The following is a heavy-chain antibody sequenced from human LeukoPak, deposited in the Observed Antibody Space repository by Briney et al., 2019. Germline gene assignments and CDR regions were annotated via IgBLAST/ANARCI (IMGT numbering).Heavy chain of an antibody. CDR2: ISGSGGST. V-gene: IGHV3-23*01. CDR3: AKLDHYCDSIGYFDY. Sequence: PGGSLRLSCAASGFTFSSYAMSWVRQAPGKGLEWVSAISGSGGSTYYADSVKGRFTISRDNSKNTLYLKMNSLRAEDTAVYYCAKLDHYCDSIGYFDYWGQGTLVTVSS. CDR1: GFTFSSYA. J-gene: IGHJ4*02. D-gene: IGHD3-22*01.